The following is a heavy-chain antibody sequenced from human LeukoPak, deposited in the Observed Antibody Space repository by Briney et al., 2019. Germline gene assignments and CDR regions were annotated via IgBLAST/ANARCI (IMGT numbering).Heavy chain of an antibody. CDR1: GFTFSSYS. V-gene: IGHV3-21*04. CDR2: ISSSSSYI. D-gene: IGHD3-3*01. J-gene: IGHJ4*02. Sequence: GGSLRLSCAASGFTFSSYSMNWVRQAPGKGLEWVSSISSSSSYIYCADSVKGRFTISRDNSKNTLYLQMNSLRAEDTAVYYCAKDGIRFLEWLLVDYWGQGTLVTVSS. CDR3: AKDGIRFLEWLLVDY.